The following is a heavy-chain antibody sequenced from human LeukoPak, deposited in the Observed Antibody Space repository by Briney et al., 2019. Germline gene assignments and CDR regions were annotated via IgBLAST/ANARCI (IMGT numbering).Heavy chain of an antibody. CDR2: INPNSGGT. D-gene: IGHD6-19*01. Sequence: AASVKVSCKASGYTFTGYYMHWVRQAPGQGLEWMGWINPNSGGTNYAQKFQGRVTMTRDTSISTAYMELSRLRSDDTAVYYCARDCWQWLVGEAWFDPWGQGTLVTVSS. J-gene: IGHJ5*02. CDR1: GYTFTGYY. V-gene: IGHV1-2*02. CDR3: ARDCWQWLVGEAWFDP.